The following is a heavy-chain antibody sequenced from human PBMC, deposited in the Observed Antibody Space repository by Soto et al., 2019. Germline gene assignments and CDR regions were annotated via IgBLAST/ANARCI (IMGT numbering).Heavy chain of an antibody. V-gene: IGHV3-30-3*01. Sequence: PGGSLRLSCAASGFTFSSYAMHWVRQAPGKGLEWVAVISYDGSNKYYADSVKGRFTISRDNSKNTLYLQMNSLRSEDTAVYYCARGRTYYYGSGINWFDPWGQGTLVTVSS. CDR2: ISYDGSNK. D-gene: IGHD3-10*01. CDR3: ARGRTYYYGSGINWFDP. CDR1: GFTFSSYA. J-gene: IGHJ5*02.